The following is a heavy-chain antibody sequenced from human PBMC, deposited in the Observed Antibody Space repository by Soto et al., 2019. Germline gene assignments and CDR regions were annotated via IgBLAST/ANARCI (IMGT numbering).Heavy chain of an antibody. CDR3: AKTYYYGSSGHYWGYYFDY. V-gene: IGHV3-30-3*01. J-gene: IGHJ4*02. CDR1: GFTFSSFA. CDR2: ISYDGSNK. Sequence: QVQLVESGGGVVQPGRSLRLSCAASGFTFSSFAMHWVRQAPGKGLEWVAVISYDGSNKYYADSVKGRFTISRDNSKKTLYLQMNCLRAEDTAVYYCAKTYYYGSSGHYWGYYFDYWGQGTLVTASS. D-gene: IGHD3-22*01.